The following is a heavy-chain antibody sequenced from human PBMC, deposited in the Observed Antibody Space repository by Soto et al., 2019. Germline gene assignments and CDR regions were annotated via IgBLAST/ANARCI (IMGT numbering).Heavy chain of an antibody. CDR2: TYYKSRWYN. D-gene: IGHD1-7*01. V-gene: IGHV6-1*01. Sequence: SQTLSLTCVISGDSVSSNSAAWNWIRLSPSRGLEWLARTYYKSRWYNDYAVSVRSRITVNPDTSKNQFSLQLTSVTPEDTAVYYCAGTTSHHWLYTDFWGKGATVTVSS. CDR1: GDSVSSNSAA. CDR3: AGTTSHHWLYTDF. J-gene: IGHJ6*03.